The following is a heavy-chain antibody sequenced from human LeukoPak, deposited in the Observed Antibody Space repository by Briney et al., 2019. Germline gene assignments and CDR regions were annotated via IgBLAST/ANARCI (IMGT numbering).Heavy chain of an antibody. CDR3: ASYYGSGSYYGGALDY. V-gene: IGHV3-30*03. D-gene: IGHD3-10*01. CDR1: GLTFSRYA. CDR2: ISYDGSNK. Sequence: GGPLRLSCPASGLTFSRYAMNGVRQAPGKGLEGVALISYDGSNKYYADSVKGRFTISRDDSKNTLYLQMNSLRAEDTAVYYCASYYGSGSYYGGALDYWGQGTLVTVSS. J-gene: IGHJ4*02.